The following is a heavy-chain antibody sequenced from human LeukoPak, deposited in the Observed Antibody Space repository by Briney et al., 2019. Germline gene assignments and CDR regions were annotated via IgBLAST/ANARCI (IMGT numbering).Heavy chain of an antibody. J-gene: IGHJ4*02. D-gene: IGHD6-13*01. CDR3: ARSSTSVWEYSSSWNEFGGNDY. CDR1: GYTFTGYY. Sequence: ASVKVSCKASGYTFTGYYMHWVRQAPGQGLEWMGWINPNSGGTNYAQKFQGRVTMTRDTSISTAYMELSRLRSDDTAVYYCARSSTSVWEYSSSWNEFGGNDYWGQGTLVTVSS. V-gene: IGHV1-2*02. CDR2: INPNSGGT.